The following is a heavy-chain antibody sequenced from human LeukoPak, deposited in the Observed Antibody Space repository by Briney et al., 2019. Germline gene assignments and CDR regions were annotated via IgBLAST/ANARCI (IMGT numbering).Heavy chain of an antibody. CDR1: GFTFSIYT. Sequence: GGSLRLSCAASGFTFSIYTMSWVRQAPGKGLEWVSSVSRNNNYIYYADSVQGRFTISRDNSKNTLYLQMNSLRAEDTAVYYCAKAGWFGELFDYFDYWGQGTLVTVSS. D-gene: IGHD3-10*01. J-gene: IGHJ4*02. V-gene: IGHV3-21*04. CDR3: AKAGWFGELFDYFDY. CDR2: VSRNNNYI.